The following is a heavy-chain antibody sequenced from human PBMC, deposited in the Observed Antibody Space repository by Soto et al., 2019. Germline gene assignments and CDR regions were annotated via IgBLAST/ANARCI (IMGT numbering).Heavy chain of an antibody. CDR3: AAPRAAVPHTRYFDP. J-gene: IGHJ5*02. CDR2: IGHLETT. CDR1: GVAMTYGGYS. V-gene: IGHV4-30-2*06. D-gene: IGHD6-13*01. Sequence: SETLSLTCSVSGVAMTYGGYSWSWIRQSPEKGLEWLGYIGHLETTYYNPSFKSRLSLSIDRTRNQFSLSLSSMTAADTAVYYCAAPRAAVPHTRYFDPWGQGTPVTVSS.